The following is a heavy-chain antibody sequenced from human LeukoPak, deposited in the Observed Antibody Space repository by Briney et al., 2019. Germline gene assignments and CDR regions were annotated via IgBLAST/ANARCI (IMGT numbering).Heavy chain of an antibody. CDR2: SSWNSGSI. V-gene: IGHV3-9*01. D-gene: IGHD2-15*01. J-gene: IGHJ6*02. CDR3: AKDTLSRYCSGGSCPPSYYYYGMDV. Sequence: GGSLRLSCAASGFTFDDYAMHWVRQAPGKGLGWVSGSSWNSGSIGYADSVKGRFTISRDNAKNSLYLQMNSLRAEDTALYYCAKDTLSRYCSGGSCPPSYYYYGMDVWGQGTTVTVSS. CDR1: GFTFDDYA.